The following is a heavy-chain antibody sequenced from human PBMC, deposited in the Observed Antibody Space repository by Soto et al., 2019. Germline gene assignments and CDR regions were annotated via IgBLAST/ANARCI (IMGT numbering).Heavy chain of an antibody. CDR3: ARARYSYGYFDY. CDR2: IYHSGST. D-gene: IGHD5-18*01. Sequence: QLQLQESGSGLVKPSQTLSLTCAVSGGSISSGGYSWSWIRQPPGKGLEWIGYIYHSGSTSYNPSLKRRVTISVERSKNQFSLKLSSVTAADTAVYYCARARYSYGYFDYWGQGTLVTVSS. V-gene: IGHV4-30-2*01. CDR1: GGSISSGGYS. J-gene: IGHJ4*02.